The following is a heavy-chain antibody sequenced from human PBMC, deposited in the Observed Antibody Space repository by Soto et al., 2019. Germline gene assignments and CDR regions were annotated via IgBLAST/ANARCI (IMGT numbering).Heavy chain of an antibody. CDR1: GFTFSSYA. V-gene: IGHV3-23*01. CDR3: AKAGMRSGWFDY. Sequence: GGSLRLSCAASGFTFSSYAMSWVRQAPGKGLEWVSAISGSGGSTYYADSVKGRFTISRDNSKNTLYLQMNSLRAEDTAVYSCAKAGMRSGWFDYWGQGTLVTVSS. J-gene: IGHJ4*02. CDR2: ISGSGGST. D-gene: IGHD6-19*01.